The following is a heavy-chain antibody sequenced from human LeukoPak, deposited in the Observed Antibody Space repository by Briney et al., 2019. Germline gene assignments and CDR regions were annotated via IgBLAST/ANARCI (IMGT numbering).Heavy chain of an antibody. CDR2: ISSTGYTI. J-gene: IGHJ3*01. CDR3: ARDRADGGSGGDPFDV. D-gene: IGHD3-10*01. CDR1: GFTFSSYE. Sequence: GGSLRLSCAPSGFTFSSYEMKGVRQAPGRGLEWVSYISSTGYTIKYADSVKGRFTISRDNSKNSLFLQMNSLRGEDTAVYYCARDRADGGSGGDPFDVWGQGTMVTVSS. V-gene: IGHV3-48*03.